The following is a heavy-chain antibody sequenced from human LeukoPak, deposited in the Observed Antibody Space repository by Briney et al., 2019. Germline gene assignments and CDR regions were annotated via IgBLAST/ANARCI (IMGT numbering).Heavy chain of an antibody. D-gene: IGHD2-15*01. CDR3: AKDLADCSGGSCYWDYFDY. CDR2: ISGSGGST. CDR1: GFTFSSYA. Sequence: PGGSLRLSCAASGFTFSSYAMSWVRQAPGKGLEWVSAISGSGGSTYYADSVKGRFTISRDNSKNTLYLQMNSLRAEDTAVYYCAKDLADCSGGSCYWDYFDYWGQGTLVTVSS. V-gene: IGHV3-23*01. J-gene: IGHJ4*02.